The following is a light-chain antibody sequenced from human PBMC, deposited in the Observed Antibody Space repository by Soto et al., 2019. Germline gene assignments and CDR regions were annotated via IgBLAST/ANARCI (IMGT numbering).Light chain of an antibody. CDR3: RSYDGSLSGEV. Sequence: QSVLTQPPSVSGAPGQRVTISCTGSSSNIGAGYDVHWYQQLPGTAPKLLIYGNSNRPSGVPDRFSGSKSGTSASLAITGLQAEDEADYCRSYDGSLSGEVFGGGTKLTVL. CDR2: GNS. J-gene: IGLJ2*01. V-gene: IGLV1-40*01. CDR1: SSNIGAGYD.